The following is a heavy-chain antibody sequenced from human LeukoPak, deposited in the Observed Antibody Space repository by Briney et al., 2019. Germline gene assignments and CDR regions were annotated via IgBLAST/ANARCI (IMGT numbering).Heavy chain of an antibody. V-gene: IGHV3-7*05. Sequence: GRSLRLSCAASGFTFNRHWMTWVRQAPGKGLEWVAHIKDDGSDKWYVDSVKGRFTISRDNAKNSVYLQMNSLRAEDTAVYYCARDGGHWNDLDYWGQGTLVTVSS. CDR2: IKDDGSDK. CDR3: ARDGGHWNDLDY. D-gene: IGHD1-1*01. CDR1: GFTFNRHW. J-gene: IGHJ4*02.